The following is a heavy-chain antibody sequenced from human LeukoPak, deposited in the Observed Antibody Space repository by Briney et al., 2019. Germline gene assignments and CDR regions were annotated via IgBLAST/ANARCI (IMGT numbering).Heavy chain of an antibody. Sequence: SETLSLTCTVSGASVSSFYWGWIRQPPGKELEWIGSIYYSGSTYYNPSLKSRVTISVDTSKNQFSVKLSSVTAADTAVYYCARSIRGYSSGWYYFDYWGQGTLITVSS. CDR2: IYYSGST. V-gene: IGHV4-39*07. J-gene: IGHJ4*02. CDR1: GASVSSFY. CDR3: ARSIRGYSSGWYYFDY. D-gene: IGHD6-19*01.